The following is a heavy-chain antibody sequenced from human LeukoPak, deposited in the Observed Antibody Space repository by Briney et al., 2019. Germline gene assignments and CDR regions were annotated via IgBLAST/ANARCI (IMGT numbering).Heavy chain of an antibody. CDR3: AKFAGDSSGLYSYFDY. CDR1: GVIFSNYA. J-gene: IGHJ4*02. D-gene: IGHD6-19*01. Sequence: PGGSLRLPCAVSGVIFSNYAMAWVRQAPGKGLEWVSTISGSGAGTYYADSVKGRYTISRDNSKNTVFLQMNSLRAEDTAVYYCAKFAGDSSGLYSYFDYWGQGTLVTVSS. CDR2: ISGSGAGT. V-gene: IGHV3-23*01.